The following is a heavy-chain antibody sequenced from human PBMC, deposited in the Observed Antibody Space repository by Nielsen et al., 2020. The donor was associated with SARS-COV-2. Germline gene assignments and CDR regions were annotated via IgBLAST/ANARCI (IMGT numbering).Heavy chain of an antibody. CDR2: ISGSGGST. Sequence: GGSLRLSCAASGFTFSSYAMSWVRQAPGKGLEWVSAISGSGGSTYYADSVKGRFTISRDNSKNTLYLQMNSLRAEDTAVYYCAKPGIAVAKSNYYFDYWGQGTLVTVSS. CDR3: AKPGIAVAKSNYYFDY. CDR1: GFTFSSYA. V-gene: IGHV3-23*01. D-gene: IGHD6-19*01. J-gene: IGHJ4*02.